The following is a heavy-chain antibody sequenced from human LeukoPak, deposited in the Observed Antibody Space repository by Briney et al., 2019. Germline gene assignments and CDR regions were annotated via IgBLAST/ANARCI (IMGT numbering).Heavy chain of an antibody. CDR3: ARPLKGEYYFDY. CDR2: IYHSGSA. Sequence: SETLSLTCTVSGYSISSGYYWGWIRQSPGKGLEWIGTIYHSGSAYYNPSLKSRVTISVDTSKNQFSLKLSSVTAADTAVYYCARPLKGEYYFDYWGQGTLVTVSS. CDR1: GYSISSGYY. J-gene: IGHJ4*02. D-gene: IGHD3-10*01. V-gene: IGHV4-38-2*02.